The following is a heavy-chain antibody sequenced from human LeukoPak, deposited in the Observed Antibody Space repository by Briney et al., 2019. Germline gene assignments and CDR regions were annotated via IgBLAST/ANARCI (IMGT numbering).Heavy chain of an antibody. CDR3: ARDWELRWSQGAYDY. J-gene: IGHJ4*02. CDR1: GYTLNVYY. D-gene: IGHD3-10*01. V-gene: IGHV1-2*02. Sequence: VASVKVSCKASGYTLNVYYIHWIRQARGQGLEWMGWINPRTGETNYAQKFQGRVTMTRDTSISTAYMELSGLRFDDTAMYFCARDWELRWSQGAYDYWGQGTLLTVSS. CDR2: INPRTGET.